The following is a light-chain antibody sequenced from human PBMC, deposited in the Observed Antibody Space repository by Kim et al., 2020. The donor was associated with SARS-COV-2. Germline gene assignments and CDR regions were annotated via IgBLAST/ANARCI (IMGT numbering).Light chain of an antibody. CDR1: YNY. CDR3: SSFAPTSWL. CDR2: DVS. Sequence: YNYISWYQQHPGEAPKLMIYDVSERPSGVSNRFSGSKSGNMASLTISGLQAEDEADYYCSSFAPTSWLFGGGTQLTVL. J-gene: IGLJ3*02. V-gene: IGLV2-14*04.